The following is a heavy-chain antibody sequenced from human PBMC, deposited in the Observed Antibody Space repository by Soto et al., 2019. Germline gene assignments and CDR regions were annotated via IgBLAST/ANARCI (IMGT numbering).Heavy chain of an antibody. J-gene: IGHJ6*02. V-gene: IGHV3-7*03. CDR2: IKQDGSEK. CDR3: ARDPYDSSGYYYVGYYYYGMDV. CDR1: GFTFSSYW. D-gene: IGHD3-22*01. Sequence: GGSLRLSXAASGFTFSSYWLSWVRQAPGKGLEWVANIKQDGSEKYYVDSVKGRFTISRDNAKNSLYLQMNSLRAEDTAVYYCARDPYDSSGYYYVGYYYYGMDVWGQGTTVTVSS.